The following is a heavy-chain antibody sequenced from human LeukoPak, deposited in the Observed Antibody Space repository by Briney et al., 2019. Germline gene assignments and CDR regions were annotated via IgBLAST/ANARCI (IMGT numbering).Heavy chain of an antibody. CDR1: GFTFSSYA. D-gene: IGHD2-15*01. J-gene: IGHJ4*02. CDR2: ISGSGGST. V-gene: IGHV3-23*01. CDR3: AKSIGGVVVVAADY. Sequence: GGSLRLSCAASGFTFSSYAMTWVRQAPGKGLEWVSVISGSGGSTYYADSVKGRFTLSRDNSKNTLYLQMNSLRAEDTAVYYCAKSIGGVVVVAADYWGQGTLVTVSS.